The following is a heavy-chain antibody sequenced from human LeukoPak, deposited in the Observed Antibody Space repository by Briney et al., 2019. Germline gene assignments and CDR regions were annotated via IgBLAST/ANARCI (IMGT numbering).Heavy chain of an antibody. V-gene: IGHV3-23*01. J-gene: IGHJ4*02. CDR3: AKGAYDYIEMGYIDY. CDR2: IIGSSGDT. Sequence: PSETLSLTCAVYGGSFSGYYWSWIRQAPGKGLEWVSLIIGSSGDTFYADSVKGRFTISRDNSKNTLFLQMNSLRAEDTALYYCAKGAYDYIEMGYIDYWGQGTLVTVSS. D-gene: IGHD5-12*01. CDR1: GGSFSGYY.